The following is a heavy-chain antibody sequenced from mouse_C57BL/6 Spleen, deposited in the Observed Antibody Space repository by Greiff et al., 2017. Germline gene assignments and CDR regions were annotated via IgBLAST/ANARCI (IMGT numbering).Heavy chain of an antibody. V-gene: IGHV7-3*01. CDR3: ARYNRAMDY. CDR1: GFTFTDYY. Sequence: EVKLVESGGGLVQPGGSLSLSCAASGFTFTDYYMSWVRQPPGKALEWLGFIRNKANGYTTKYSASVKGRFTISRDNSQSILYLQMNALRAEDSATYYCARYNRAMDYWGQGTSVTVSS. J-gene: IGHJ4*01. CDR2: IRNKANGYTT.